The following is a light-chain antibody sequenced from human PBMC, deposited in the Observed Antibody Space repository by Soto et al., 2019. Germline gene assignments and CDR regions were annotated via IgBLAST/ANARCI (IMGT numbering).Light chain of an antibody. CDR1: QSVLYSSNNKNY. V-gene: IGKV4-1*01. Sequence: DIVMTQSPDSLAVSLGERATINCKSSQSVLYSSNNKNYLAWYQKKPGQPPKLLIYWASTRESGVPDRFSGSGCGTDFTLTISSLQAEDVAVYYCQQYYSTLTWTFGQGTKVEIK. CDR2: WAS. CDR3: QQYYSTLTWT. J-gene: IGKJ1*01.